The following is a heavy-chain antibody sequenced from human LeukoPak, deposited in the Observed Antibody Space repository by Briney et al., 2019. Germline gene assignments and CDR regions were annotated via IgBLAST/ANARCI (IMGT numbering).Heavy chain of an antibody. D-gene: IGHD3-22*01. V-gene: IGHV3-74*01. CDR2: INSDGSST. CDR1: GFTFNTYW. J-gene: IGHJ5*02. CDR3: ARHTYYYGSSGYPNWFDP. Sequence: GSLRLSCAASGFTFNTYWMHWVRQAPGKGLMWVSRINSDGSSTNYADSVKGRFTISRDNAKNTLYLQMNSLRAEDTAVYYCARHTYYYGSSGYPNWFDPWGQGTLVTVSS.